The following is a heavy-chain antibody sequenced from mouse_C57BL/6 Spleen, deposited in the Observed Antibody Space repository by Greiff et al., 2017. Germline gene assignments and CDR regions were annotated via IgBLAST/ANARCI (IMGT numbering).Heavy chain of an antibody. CDR1: GFTFSDYG. CDR3: PLRRTKWTLALDY. Sequence: EVQRVESGGGLVKPGGSLKLSCAASGFTFSDYGMHWVRQAPEKGLEWVAYISSGSSTIYYADTVKGRFTISRDNAKNTLFLQMTSLKSEATAMYSGPLRRTKWTLALDYWGQGTSVTVSS. D-gene: IGHD1-3*01. J-gene: IGHJ4*01. CDR2: ISSGSSTI. V-gene: IGHV5-17*01.